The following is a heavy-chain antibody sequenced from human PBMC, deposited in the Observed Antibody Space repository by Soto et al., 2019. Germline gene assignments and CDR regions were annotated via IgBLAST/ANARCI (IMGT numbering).Heavy chain of an antibody. CDR1: GYTFTSYG. CDR3: ARGYNSGWYYGEVDY. Sequence: QVQLVQSGAEVKKPGASVKVSCKASGYTFTSYGISWVRQAPGQGLEWLGWISAYNGNTNYAQKLQGRVTMTTDTSKSTAYMALRSVRSDDTAVYYCARGYNSGWYYGEVDYWGQGTLDTVSS. D-gene: IGHD6-19*01. V-gene: IGHV1-18*01. CDR2: ISAYNGNT. J-gene: IGHJ4*02.